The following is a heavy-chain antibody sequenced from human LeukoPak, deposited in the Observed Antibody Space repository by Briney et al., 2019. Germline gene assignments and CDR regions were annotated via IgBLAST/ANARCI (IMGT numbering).Heavy chain of an antibody. J-gene: IGHJ1*01. D-gene: IGHD1-20*01. CDR2: ISYDGSNK. Sequence: PGGSLRLSCAASGFTFSDYYMSWIRQAPGKGLEWVAVISYDGSNKYYADSVKGRFTISRDNAKNSLYLQMNSLRAEDTAVYYCARSPYNWNQYFQHWGQGTLVTVSS. V-gene: IGHV3-30-3*01. CDR1: GFTFSDYY. CDR3: ARSPYNWNQYFQH.